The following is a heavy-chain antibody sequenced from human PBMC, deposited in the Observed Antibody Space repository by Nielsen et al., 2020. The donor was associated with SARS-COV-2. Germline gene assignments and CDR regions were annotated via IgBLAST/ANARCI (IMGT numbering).Heavy chain of an antibody. CDR1: GFAFSSYG. V-gene: IGHV3-48*01. Sequence: GESLKISCTTSGFAFSSYGIHWVRQAPGKGLEWVSYISSSSSTIYYADSVEGRFTISRDNAKNSLYLQMNSLRAEDTAVYYCARGGLMVRGADGMDVWGQGTTVTVSS. D-gene: IGHD3-10*01. CDR3: ARGGLMVRGADGMDV. J-gene: IGHJ6*02. CDR2: ISSSSSTI.